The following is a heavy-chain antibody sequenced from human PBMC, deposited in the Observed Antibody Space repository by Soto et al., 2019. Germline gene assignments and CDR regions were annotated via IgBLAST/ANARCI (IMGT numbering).Heavy chain of an antibody. Sequence: SETLSLTCTVSGGSISSGGYYWSWIRQHPGKGLEWIGYIYYSGSTYYNPSLKSRVTISVDTSKNQFSLRLSSVTAADTAVYYCARDSAITIFGVAYDAFDIWGQGTMVTVS. CDR1: GGSISSGGYY. D-gene: IGHD3-3*01. V-gene: IGHV4-31*03. CDR3: ARDSAITIFGVAYDAFDI. J-gene: IGHJ3*02. CDR2: IYYSGST.